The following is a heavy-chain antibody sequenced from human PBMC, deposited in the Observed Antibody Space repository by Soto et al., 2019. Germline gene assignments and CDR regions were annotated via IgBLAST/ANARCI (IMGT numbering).Heavy chain of an antibody. V-gene: IGHV4-59*01. CDR2: IYYSGST. D-gene: IGHD4-17*01. CDR3: ARDGEGVYGDYDYNWFDP. J-gene: IGHJ5*02. Sequence: SETLSLTCTVSGGSISSYYWSWIRQPPGKGLEWIGYIYYSGSTNYNPSLKSRVTISVDTSKNQFSLKLSSVTAADTAVYYCARDGEGVYGDYDYNWFDPWGQGTLVTVSS. CDR1: GGSISSYY.